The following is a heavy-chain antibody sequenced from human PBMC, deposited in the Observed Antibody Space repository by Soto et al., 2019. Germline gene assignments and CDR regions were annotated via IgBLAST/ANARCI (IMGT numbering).Heavy chain of an antibody. CDR2: ISAYNGNT. V-gene: IGHV1-18*01. J-gene: IGHJ6*02. CDR3: ARDWSPAAVYYYGMDV. D-gene: IGHD2-2*01. Sequence: ASVKVSCKAFGYTFTSYGISWVRQAPGQGLEWMGWISAYNGNTNFAQKLQGRVTMTTDIATNTAYMELRSLRSDDTAVYFCARDWSPAAVYYYGMDVWGQGTTVTVSS. CDR1: GYTFTSYG.